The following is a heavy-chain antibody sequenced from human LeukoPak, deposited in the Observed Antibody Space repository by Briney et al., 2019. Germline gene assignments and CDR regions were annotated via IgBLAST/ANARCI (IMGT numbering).Heavy chain of an antibody. J-gene: IGHJ1*01. Sequence: GGSLRLSCAASGFTFSSYWMHWVRQAPGKGLVWVSRIKSDGSTNYADSVKGRFTISRDNAKNTVSLQMNSLRAEDTGVYYCASAPSEIGGYYPEYFRHWGQGTLVTVSS. CDR1: GFTFSSYW. CDR3: ASAPSEIGGYYPEYFRH. V-gene: IGHV3-74*01. CDR2: IKSDGST. D-gene: IGHD3-22*01.